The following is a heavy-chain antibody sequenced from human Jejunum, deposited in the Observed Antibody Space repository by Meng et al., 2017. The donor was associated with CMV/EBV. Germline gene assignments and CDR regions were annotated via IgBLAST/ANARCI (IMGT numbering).Heavy chain of an antibody. J-gene: IGHJ4*02. V-gene: IGHV1-18*01. CDR1: GYTVGSYG. CDR3: ASGTPGRSYCDY. D-gene: IGHD2-15*01. Sequence: VHLLQSGPEVKKPGASVRVSGNASGYTVGSYGICWVRQAPGQGLEWMGWFVNYVDTYPAPKFQGRVTMTTDTHTNTAFMELRSLTSDDTAVYYCASGTPGRSYCDYWGQGTLVTVSS. CDR2: FVNYVDT.